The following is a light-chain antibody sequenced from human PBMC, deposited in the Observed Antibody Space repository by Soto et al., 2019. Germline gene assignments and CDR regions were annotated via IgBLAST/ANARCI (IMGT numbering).Light chain of an antibody. Sequence: EIVMTQSPATPSVSPGERATLSCRASQSVSSKLAWFQQKPGQAPSLLIYGVSTRATGVPVRFSGSGSGTEFTLTVNSLQSEDFAVYYCQQYNNWPHTFGQGTKVDIK. CDR1: QSVSSK. CDR2: GVS. CDR3: QQYNNWPHT. J-gene: IGKJ2*01. V-gene: IGKV3-15*01.